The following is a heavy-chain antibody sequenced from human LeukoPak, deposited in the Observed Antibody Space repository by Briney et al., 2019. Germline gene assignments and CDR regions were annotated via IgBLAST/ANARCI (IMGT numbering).Heavy chain of an antibody. J-gene: IGHJ3*02. CDR2: ISYDGSTK. D-gene: IGHD2/OR15-2a*01. CDR1: GFTFSNFG. CDR3: AIHAKDEYGDALDR. Sequence: GGSLRLSCEASGFTFSNFGMHWVRQAPGKGLEWVGVISYDGSTKFYADSVKGRFTISRDSSKNTLYLQMDSLRAEDTAVYYCAIHAKDEYGDALDRWGQGTTVTVSS. V-gene: IGHV3-30*03.